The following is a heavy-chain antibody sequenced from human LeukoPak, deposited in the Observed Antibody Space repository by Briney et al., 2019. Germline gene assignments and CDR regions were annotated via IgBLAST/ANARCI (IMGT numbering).Heavy chain of an antibody. CDR1: GFTFRTYA. J-gene: IGHJ1*01. CDR2: ISGSGDST. V-gene: IGHV3-23*01. D-gene: IGHD2-2*01. CDR3: AKGSCSSTSCYVMYFQH. Sequence: PGGSLRLSCAASGFTFRTYAMSWVRQAPGKGLEWVSVISGSGDSTYYADSVKGRFTISRDTSKNTLYLQMNSLRAEDTAVYYCAKGSCSSTSCYVMYFQHWGQGTLVTVSS.